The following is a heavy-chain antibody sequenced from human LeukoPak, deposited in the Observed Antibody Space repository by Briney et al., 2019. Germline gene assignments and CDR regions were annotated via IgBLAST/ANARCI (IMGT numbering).Heavy chain of an antibody. Sequence: PSETLSLTCTASGGSISSGSYYWSWIRQPAGKGLEWIGRIYTSGSTNYNPSLKSRVTISVDTSKNQFSLKLSSVTAADTAVYYCARASIWYYYILTGYYDYWGQGTLVTVSS. CDR2: IYTSGST. CDR1: GGSISSGSYY. J-gene: IGHJ4*02. CDR3: ARASIWYYYILTGYYDY. D-gene: IGHD3-9*01. V-gene: IGHV4-61*02.